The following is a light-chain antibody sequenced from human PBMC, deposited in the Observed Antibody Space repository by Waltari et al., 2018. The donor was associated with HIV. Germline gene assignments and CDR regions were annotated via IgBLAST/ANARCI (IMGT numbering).Light chain of an antibody. J-gene: IGLJ2*01. CDR2: DNN. V-gene: IGLV1-40*01. CDR1: SSNLGAGYD. Sequence: QSVLTQPPSVSAAPGQRVTLSCTGSSSNLGAGYDVPWYQHLPGTAPKLLIYDNNNRPSGVPDRFSGSKSGTSASLAITGLQAEDEADYYCQSYDSSLSGVIFGGGTKLTVL. CDR3: QSYDSSLSGVI.